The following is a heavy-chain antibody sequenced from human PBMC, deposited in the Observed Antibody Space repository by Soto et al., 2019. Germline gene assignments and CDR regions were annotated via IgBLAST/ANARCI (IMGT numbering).Heavy chain of an antibody. D-gene: IGHD3-22*01. CDR1: GFTFSGYE. Sequence: GGSLRLSCAASGFTFSGYEMNWVRQAPGKGLEWVSYISSSGSTIYYADSVKGRFTISRDNAKNSLYLQMNSLRAEDTAVYYCARALLYYYDSSGYTDAFDIWGQGTMVTVSS. CDR3: ARALLYYYDSSGYTDAFDI. V-gene: IGHV3-48*03. CDR2: ISSSGSTI. J-gene: IGHJ3*02.